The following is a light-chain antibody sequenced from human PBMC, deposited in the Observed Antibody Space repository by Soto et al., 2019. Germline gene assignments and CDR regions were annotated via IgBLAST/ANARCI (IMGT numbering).Light chain of an antibody. J-gene: IGLJ1*01. CDR3: SSYTSSSTYV. CDR2: DVS. CDR1: SSDVGSYNR. V-gene: IGLV2-18*02. Sequence: QSALTQPPSVSGSPGQSVTISCTGTSSDVGSYNRVSWYQQPPGTAPKVMIHDVSNRPSGVPDRFSGSKSGNTASLTISGLQAEDESDYYCSSYTSSSTYVFGTGTKLTVL.